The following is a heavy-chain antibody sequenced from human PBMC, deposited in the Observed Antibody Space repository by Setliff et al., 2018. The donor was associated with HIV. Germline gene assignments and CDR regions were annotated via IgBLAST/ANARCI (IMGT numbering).Heavy chain of an antibody. D-gene: IGHD3-10*01. CDR3: ASGVFVRRVRESGSAFDI. Sequence: ASVKVSCKASGYTFTSYAMHWVRQAPGQRLEWMGWINAGNGNTKYSQKFQGRVTITRDTSASTAYMELSSLRSEDTAVYYCASGVFVRRVRESGSAFDIWGQGTMVTVSS. J-gene: IGHJ3*02. CDR1: GYTFTSYA. CDR2: INAGNGNT. V-gene: IGHV1-3*01.